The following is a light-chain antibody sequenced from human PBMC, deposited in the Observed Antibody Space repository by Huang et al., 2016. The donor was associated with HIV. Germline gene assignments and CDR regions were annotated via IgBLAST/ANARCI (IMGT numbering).Light chain of an antibody. CDR1: QNVTLNY. J-gene: IGKJ2*01. V-gene: IGKV3-20*01. Sequence: IVLTQSPGTLSLSPGERATLSCRASQNVTLNYLAWYQQNHGQAPRLLMYDASTRATGVPDRFSGSGSGTNFTLTISGLEPEDFAMYYCQQYGNSLYTFGRGTKVEVK. CDR2: DAS. CDR3: QQYGNSLYT.